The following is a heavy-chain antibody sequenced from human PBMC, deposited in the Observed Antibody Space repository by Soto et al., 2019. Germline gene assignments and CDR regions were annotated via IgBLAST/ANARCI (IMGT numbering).Heavy chain of an antibody. CDR2: IYYSGST. J-gene: IGHJ6*02. CDR1: GGSISSGGYY. D-gene: IGHD3-10*01. Sequence: PSETLSLTCTVSGGSISSGGYYWSWIRQHPGKGLEWIGYIYYSGSTYYNPSLKSRVTISVDTSKNQFSLKLSSVTAADTAVYYCARDRLGSGSYSLNPGYYYYGMDVWGQGTTVTVSS. V-gene: IGHV4-31*03. CDR3: ARDRLGSGSYSLNPGYYYYGMDV.